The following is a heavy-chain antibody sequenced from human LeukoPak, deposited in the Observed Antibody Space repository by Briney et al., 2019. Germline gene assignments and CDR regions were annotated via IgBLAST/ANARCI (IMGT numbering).Heavy chain of an antibody. V-gene: IGHV4-38-2*02. Sequence: SDTLSLTCTVSGLSISSDYYWGWIRQSPGKGLQWIGSRYHSESTYYNPSLKSRVTISVDTSKNQFSLKLSSVTAADTAVYYCARGAYCSGGSCYPGPLNWFDPWGQGTLVTVSS. D-gene: IGHD2-15*01. J-gene: IGHJ5*02. CDR1: GLSISSDYY. CDR2: RYHSEST. CDR3: ARGAYCSGGSCYPGPLNWFDP.